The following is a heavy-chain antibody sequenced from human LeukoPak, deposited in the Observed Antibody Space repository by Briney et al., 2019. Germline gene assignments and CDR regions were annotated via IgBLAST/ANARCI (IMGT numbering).Heavy chain of an antibody. CDR1: GFTFSSYS. CDR2: ISSSSSTI. J-gene: IGHJ4*02. V-gene: IGHV3-48*01. CDR3: AREGLYDYVWGSYREYYFDY. Sequence: GGSLRLSCAASGFTFSSYSMNWVRQAPGKGLEWVSYISSSSSTIYYADSVKGRFTISRDNAKNSLYLQMNSLRAEDTAVYYCAREGLYDYVWGSYREYYFDYWGQRTLVTVSS. D-gene: IGHD3-16*02.